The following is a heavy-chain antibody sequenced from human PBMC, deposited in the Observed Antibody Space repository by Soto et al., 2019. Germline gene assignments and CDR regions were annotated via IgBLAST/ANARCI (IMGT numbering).Heavy chain of an antibody. CDR3: AAGSGSYTY. V-gene: IGHV4-39*01. CDR1: GCPISRSYYY. CDR2: IYYTGST. J-gene: IGHJ1*01. D-gene: IGHD3-10*01. Sequence: SATLSPTFTRSGCPISRSYYYWGWFRLPPGKGLEWIGSIYYTGSTYYNPSLKSRVTISADTSKNQFSLNLSSVTATDTDVYYCAAGSGSYTYWGQG.